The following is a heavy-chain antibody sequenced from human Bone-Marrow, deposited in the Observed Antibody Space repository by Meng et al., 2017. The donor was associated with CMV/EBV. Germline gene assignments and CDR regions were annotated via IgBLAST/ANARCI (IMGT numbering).Heavy chain of an antibody. J-gene: IGHJ4*02. CDR2: INWNGGST. D-gene: IGHD6-19*01. CDR3: ARAHSSGWSYFDY. CDR1: GFTFYDYG. Sequence: CAASGFTFYDYGMRWVRQAPGKGLEWVSGINWNGGSTGYADSVKGRFTISRDNAKNSLYLQMNSLRAEDTALYYCARAHSSGWSYFDYWGQGTLVTVSS. V-gene: IGHV3-20*04.